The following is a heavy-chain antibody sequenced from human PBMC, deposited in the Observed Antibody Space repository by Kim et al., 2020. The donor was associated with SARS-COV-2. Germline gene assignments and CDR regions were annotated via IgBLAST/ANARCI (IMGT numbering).Heavy chain of an antibody. D-gene: IGHD6-6*01. CDR1: GFTFSSYG. V-gene: IGHV3-33*08. Sequence: GGSLRLSCAASGFTFSSYGMHWVRQAPGKGLEWVAVIWYDGSNKYYADSVKGRFTISRDNSKNTLYLQMNSLRAEDTAVYYCARDVGGVGSSLGVYYYYGMDVWGQGTTVTVSS. CDR2: IWYDGSNK. CDR3: ARDVGGVGSSLGVYYYYGMDV. J-gene: IGHJ6*02.